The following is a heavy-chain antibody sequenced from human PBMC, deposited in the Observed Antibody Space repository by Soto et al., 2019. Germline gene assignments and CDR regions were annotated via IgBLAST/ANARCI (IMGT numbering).Heavy chain of an antibody. CDR2: INYSGTT. Sequence: SETLSLTCSVSGGSISSGGYYWSWIRQRPGKGLEWIGDINYSGTTYYNPSLQSRITMSIDTSKNQFSLRLTSVTAADTAVYYCARAGVVATGPLPFDFWGRGTLVTVSS. V-gene: IGHV4-31*02. CDR1: GGSISSGGYY. CDR3: ARAGVVATGPLPFDF. D-gene: IGHD5-12*01. J-gene: IGHJ4*02.